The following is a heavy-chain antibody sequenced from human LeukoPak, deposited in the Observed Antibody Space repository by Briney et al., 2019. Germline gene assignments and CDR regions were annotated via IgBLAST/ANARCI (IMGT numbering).Heavy chain of an antibody. Sequence: GGSLRLSCEASGFTFSRYWMHWVRQAPGKGLVWVSRIKSDGKTNYADSVKGRFTISRDNAKNTVSLQMNSLRADDTGVYYCARAPSEVGGYYPEYFRHWGQGTLVTVSS. CDR2: IKSDGKT. CDR1: GFTFSRYW. V-gene: IGHV3-74*01. J-gene: IGHJ1*01. CDR3: ARAPSEVGGYYPEYFRH. D-gene: IGHD3-3*01.